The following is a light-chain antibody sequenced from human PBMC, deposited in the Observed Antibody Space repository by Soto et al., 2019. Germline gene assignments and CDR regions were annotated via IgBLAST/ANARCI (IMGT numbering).Light chain of an antibody. CDR2: DAS. CDR1: QSVSKNY. CDR3: QQRNNWPPGWT. Sequence: IVLTQSPGTLSLSPGERATLFCRSSQSVSKNYLAWYQQKPGQAPRLLIYDASNRATGIPARFSGSGSGTNFTLTISSLEPEDFAVYYCQQRNNWPPGWTVGQGTKVEIK. V-gene: IGKV3-11*01. J-gene: IGKJ1*01.